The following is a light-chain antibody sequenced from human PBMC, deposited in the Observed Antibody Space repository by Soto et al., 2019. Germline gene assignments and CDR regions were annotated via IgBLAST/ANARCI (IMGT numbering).Light chain of an antibody. CDR3: QQYGGSPLT. CDR1: QSLLLGDGKTY. Sequence: VVMTQTALSLSVTPGQPASISCKSTQSLLLGDGKTYLYWYQQKPGQAPRLXIHGASSRATGIPDRFSGSGYGTDFTLIISRLETEDFAVYYCQQYGGSPLTFGGGTKVDIK. CDR2: GAS. V-gene: IGKV2-29*01. J-gene: IGKJ4*01.